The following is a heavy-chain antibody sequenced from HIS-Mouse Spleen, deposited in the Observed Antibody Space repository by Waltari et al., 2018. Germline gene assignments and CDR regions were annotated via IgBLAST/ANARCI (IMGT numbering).Heavy chain of an antibody. J-gene: IGHJ6*02. CDR3: ARDTVIAARSYGMDV. CDR1: GFTASSNY. V-gene: IGHV3-53*01. D-gene: IGHD6-6*01. Sequence: EVQLVESGGGLIQPGGSLRLSCAASGFTASSNYMSWVRQAPGKGMEWVSVIDSGVRTYSAASVKGRFTISRDNSKTTLYLQMNSLRAEDTAVYYCARDTVIAARSYGMDVWGQGTTVTVSS. CDR2: IDSGVRT.